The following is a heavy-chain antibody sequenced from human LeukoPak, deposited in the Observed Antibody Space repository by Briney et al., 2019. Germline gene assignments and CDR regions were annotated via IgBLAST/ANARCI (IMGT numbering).Heavy chain of an antibody. CDR2: IYYSGST. CDR3: ARVVPAEDYYMDV. D-gene: IGHD2-2*01. CDR1: GGSISSYY. V-gene: IGHV4-59*01. Sequence: PSETLSLTCTVSGGSISSYYWSWIRQPPGKGLEWIGYIYYSGSTNYNPSLKSRVTISVDTSKNQFSLKLSSVTAADTAVYYCARVVPAEDYYMDVWGKGTTVTVSS. J-gene: IGHJ6*03.